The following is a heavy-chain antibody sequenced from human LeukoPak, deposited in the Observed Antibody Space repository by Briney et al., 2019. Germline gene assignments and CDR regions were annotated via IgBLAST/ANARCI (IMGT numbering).Heavy chain of an antibody. V-gene: IGHV1-46*01. CDR1: GYTFTSYY. Sequence: ASAKVSCKASGYTFTSYYMHWVRQAPGQGLEWMGIINPSRGSTSYAQKFQDRVTMTRDTSTSTVYMELSSLRSEDTAVYYCVRGVVVPTTITYWFDPWGQGTLVTVSS. D-gene: IGHD2-2*02. CDR3: VRGVVVPTTITYWFDP. CDR2: INPSRGST. J-gene: IGHJ5*02.